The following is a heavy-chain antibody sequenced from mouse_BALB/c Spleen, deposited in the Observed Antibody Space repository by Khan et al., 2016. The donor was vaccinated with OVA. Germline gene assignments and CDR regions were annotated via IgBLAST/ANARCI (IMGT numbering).Heavy chain of an antibody. J-gene: IGHJ2*01. Sequence: EVHLVESGGGLVQPGGSRKLSCAASGFTFSRFGMHWVRQAPEKGLEWVAYISSGSSTIYYADTVKGRFTISRDNPKNTLFLQMTSLRSEDTAMYDCARDSNFDYWGQGTTLTVSS. CDR1: GFTFSRFG. CDR3: ARDSNFDY. V-gene: IGHV5-17*02. CDR2: ISSGSSTI.